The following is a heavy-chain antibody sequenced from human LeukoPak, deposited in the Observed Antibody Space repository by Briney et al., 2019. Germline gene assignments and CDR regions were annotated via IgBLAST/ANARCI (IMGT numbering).Heavy chain of an antibody. V-gene: IGHV6-1*01. Sequence: SQTLSLTCAISGDSVSSNSAAWNWIRQSPSRGLEWLGRTYYRSKWYNDYAVSVKSRITINPDTSKNQFSLQLNSVTPEDTAVYYCARVVMATITRSLMGNENWFDPWGQGTLVTVSS. J-gene: IGHJ5*02. CDR3: ARVVMATITRSLMGNENWFDP. D-gene: IGHD5-12*01. CDR1: GDSVSSNSAA. CDR2: TYYRSKWYN.